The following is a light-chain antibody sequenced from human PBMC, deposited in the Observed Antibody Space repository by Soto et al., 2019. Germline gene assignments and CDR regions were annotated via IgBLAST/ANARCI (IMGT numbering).Light chain of an antibody. CDR2: DTS. CDR1: TGAVTSGHY. V-gene: IGLV7-46*01. CDR3: LLSYSDARV. J-gene: IGLJ3*02. Sequence: QAVVTQEPSLTVSPGGTVTLTCGSSTGAVTSGHYPFWFQQKPGHAPRPLIYDTSNKHSWTPARFSGSLLGGKAALTLSGAQPEDEADYYCLLSYSDARVFGGGTKVTVL.